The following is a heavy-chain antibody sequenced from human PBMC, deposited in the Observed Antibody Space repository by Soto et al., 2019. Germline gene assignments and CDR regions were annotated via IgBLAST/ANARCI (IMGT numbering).Heavy chain of an antibody. J-gene: IGHJ4*02. Sequence: GTSAKVSCKASGGTFSSYAISWVRQAPEQGLEWMGGIIPIFGTANYAQKFQGRVTITADKSTSTAYMELSSLRSEDTAVYYCARRRAANYYDSSGYYGYWGQGTLVTVSS. CDR3: ARRRAANYYDSSGYYGY. CDR1: GGTFSSYA. V-gene: IGHV1-69*06. D-gene: IGHD3-22*01. CDR2: IIPIFGTA.